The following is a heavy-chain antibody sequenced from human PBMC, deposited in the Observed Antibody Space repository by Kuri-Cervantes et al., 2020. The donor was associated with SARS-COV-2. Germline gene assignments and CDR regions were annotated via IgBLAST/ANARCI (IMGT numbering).Heavy chain of an antibody. CDR2: ISAYNGNT. CDR3: ARDFGGPGYLPAVGFDY. CDR1: EYNFSGYY. V-gene: IGHV1-18*04. Sequence: ASVKVSCKASEYNFSGYYLHWVRQAPGQGLEWMGWISAYNGNTNYAQKLQGRVTMTTDTSTSTAYMELRSLRSDDTAVYYCARDFGGPGYLPAVGFDYWGQGTLVTVSS. J-gene: IGHJ4*02. D-gene: IGHD6-19*01.